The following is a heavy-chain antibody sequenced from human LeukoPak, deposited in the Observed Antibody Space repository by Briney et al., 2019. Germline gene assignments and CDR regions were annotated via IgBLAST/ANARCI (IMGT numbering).Heavy chain of an antibody. CDR2: ISGSGGST. J-gene: IGHJ4*02. CDR1: GFTFSSYA. CDR3: ARQYCSSTSCYNFDY. D-gene: IGHD2-2*02. V-gene: IGHV3-23*01. Sequence: GGSLRLSCAASGFTFSSYAMSWVRQAPGKGLEWVSAISGSGGSTYYADSVKGRFTISRDNTKNTLYLQMNSLRAEDTAVYHCARQYCSSTSCYNFDYWGQGTLVTVSS.